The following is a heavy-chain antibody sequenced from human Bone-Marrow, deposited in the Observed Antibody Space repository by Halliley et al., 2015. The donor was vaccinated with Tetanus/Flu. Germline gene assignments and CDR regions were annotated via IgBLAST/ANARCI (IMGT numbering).Heavy chain of an antibody. CDR3: AKVPIAAALVPCFDP. CDR2: IGGSGSST. V-gene: IGHV3-23*01. D-gene: IGHD6-13*01. Sequence: AIGGSGSSTYYADSVKGRFPISRDNSKNTLYLQMNSLRAEDTAVYYCAKVPIAAALVPCFDPWGQGTLVTVSA. J-gene: IGHJ5*02.